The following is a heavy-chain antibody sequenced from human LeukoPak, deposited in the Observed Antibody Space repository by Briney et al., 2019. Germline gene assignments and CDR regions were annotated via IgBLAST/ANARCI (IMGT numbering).Heavy chain of an antibody. CDR3: AGGGVLRYFTF. CDR1: GFTFSSYW. D-gene: IGHD3-9*01. Sequence: GGSLRLSCAASGFTFSSYWMSWVRQAPGKGLEWVASIKQDGSEKYYVDSVKGRFTISRDNAKNSLYLQMNSLRAEDTAVYYCAGGGVLRYFTFWGQGTLVTVSS. V-gene: IGHV3-7*01. J-gene: IGHJ4*02. CDR2: IKQDGSEK.